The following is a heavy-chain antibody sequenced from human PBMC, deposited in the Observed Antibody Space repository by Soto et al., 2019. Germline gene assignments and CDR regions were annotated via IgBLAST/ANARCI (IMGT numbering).Heavy chain of an antibody. Sequence: SETLSLTCTVSGGSISSSSYYWGWIRQPPGKGLEWIGNIYYSGSTYYNPSLKSRVTISVDTSKNQFSLKLSSVTAADTAVYYCARTPYGGNPPWEVDYWGQGTLVTVSS. J-gene: IGHJ4*02. CDR1: GGSISSSSYY. D-gene: IGHD4-17*01. CDR2: IYYSGST. V-gene: IGHV4-39*01. CDR3: ARTPYGGNPPWEVDY.